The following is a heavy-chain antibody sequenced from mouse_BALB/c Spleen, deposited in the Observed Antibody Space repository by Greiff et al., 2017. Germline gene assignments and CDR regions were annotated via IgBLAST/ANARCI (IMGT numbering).Heavy chain of an antibody. CDR2: IYPGDGDT. Sequence: QVQLQQSGPELVKPGASVKISCKASGYAFSSSWMNWVKQRPGQGLEWIGRIYPGDGDTNYNGKFKGKATLTADKSSSTAYMQRSSLTSVDSAVYFCARAGYDGWFAYWGQGTLVTVSA. CDR1: GYAFSSSW. J-gene: IGHJ3*01. D-gene: IGHD2-2*01. V-gene: IGHV1-82*01. CDR3: ARAGYDGWFAY.